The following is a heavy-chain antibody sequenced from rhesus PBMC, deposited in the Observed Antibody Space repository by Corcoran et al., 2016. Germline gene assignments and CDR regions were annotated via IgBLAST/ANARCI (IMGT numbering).Heavy chain of an antibody. CDR2: INSGGGST. V-gene: IGHV3S25*01. J-gene: IGHJ4*01. CDR1: GCTFSRYG. D-gene: IGHD1-7*02. Sequence: EVQLVESGGGLAKPGGSLKLSCAASGCTFSRYGMSWVRQAPGKGIEWVSAINSGGGSTYYADSLKGRFTISRGNSKNTRSLQMNSMRAEDTAGYYCAKDQYWNDGYLDYWGQGVLVTVSS. CDR3: AKDQYWNDGYLDY.